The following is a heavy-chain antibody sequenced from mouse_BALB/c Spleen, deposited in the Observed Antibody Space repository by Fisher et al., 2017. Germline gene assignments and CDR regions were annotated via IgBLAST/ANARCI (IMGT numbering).Heavy chain of an antibody. D-gene: IGHD4-1*01. V-gene: IGHV1-43*01. Sequence: KFKGKATLTVDKSSSTAYLQLSSLTSEDSAVYYCARGDWDWYFDVWGAGTTVTVSS. J-gene: IGHJ1*01. CDR3: ARGDWDWYFDV.